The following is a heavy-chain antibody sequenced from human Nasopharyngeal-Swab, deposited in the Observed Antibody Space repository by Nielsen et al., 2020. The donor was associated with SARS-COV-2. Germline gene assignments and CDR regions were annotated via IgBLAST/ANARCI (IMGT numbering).Heavy chain of an antibody. D-gene: IGHD2-2*01. Sequence: WVRQAPGQRLEWMGWINAGNGNTKYSQKFQGRVTITRDTSASTAYMELSSLRSEDTAVYYCARGCSSTSCPQGVGWFDPWGQGTLVTSPQ. J-gene: IGHJ5*02. CDR2: INAGNGNT. V-gene: IGHV1-3*01. CDR3: ARGCSSTSCPQGVGWFDP.